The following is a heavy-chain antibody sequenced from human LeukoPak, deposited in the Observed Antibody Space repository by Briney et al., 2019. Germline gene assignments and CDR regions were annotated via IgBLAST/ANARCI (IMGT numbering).Heavy chain of an antibody. CDR1: GGTFSSYA. D-gene: IGHD3-22*01. J-gene: IGHJ6*02. Sequence: GASVTVSCKASGGTFSSYAISWVRQAPGQGLEWMGGIIPIFGTANYAQKFQGRVTITADESTSTAYMELSGLRSEDTAVYYCEVVIGNYGMDVWGQGTTVTVSS. CDR2: IIPIFGTA. CDR3: EVVIGNYGMDV. V-gene: IGHV1-69*13.